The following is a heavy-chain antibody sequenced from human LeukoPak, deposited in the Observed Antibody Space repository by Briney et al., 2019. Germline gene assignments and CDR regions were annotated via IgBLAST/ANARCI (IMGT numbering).Heavy chain of an antibody. D-gene: IGHD1-1*01. V-gene: IGHV4-39*07. Sequence: SETLSLPCTVSGGSISSSSYFWGWIRQPRGKGLEWLWCIYYSGSTYYNPSLKSRVTISVHTSKNQFSLKLSSVTAADTAVYYCAREGTRRGDNWFDPWGQGTLVTVSS. J-gene: IGHJ5*02. CDR3: AREGTRRGDNWFDP. CDR1: GGSISSSSYF. CDR2: IYYSGST.